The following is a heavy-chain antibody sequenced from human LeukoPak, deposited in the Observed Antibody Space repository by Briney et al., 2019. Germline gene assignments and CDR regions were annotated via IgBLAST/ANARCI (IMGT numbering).Heavy chain of an antibody. D-gene: IGHD3-22*01. CDR3: AKGIDSSGYWADY. CDR1: GFTFTNYG. Sequence: GRSLRLSCAASGFTFTNYGMHWVRQAPGKGLEWVALISYDGSDKNYADSVKGRFTISRDNSKNTLYMRMNSLRAEDTAVYYCAKGIDSSGYWADYWGQGTLVTVSS. J-gene: IGHJ4*02. CDR2: ISYDGSDK. V-gene: IGHV3-30*18.